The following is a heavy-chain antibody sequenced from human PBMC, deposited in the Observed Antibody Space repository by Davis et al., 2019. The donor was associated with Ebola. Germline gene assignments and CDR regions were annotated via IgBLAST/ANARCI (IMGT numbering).Heavy chain of an antibody. CDR2: ISYIRST. CDR1: GGSVSSGGYY. Sequence: SETLSLTCTVSGGSVSSGGYYWSWIRQHPGKGLEWIRYISYIRSTYYNPSLKSRVTISVDTSKNQFSLKLSSVTAADTAVYYCARDDLSGLIDSWGQGTLVTVSS. V-gene: IGHV4-31*03. CDR3: ARDDLSGLIDS. J-gene: IGHJ4*02. D-gene: IGHD1-26*01.